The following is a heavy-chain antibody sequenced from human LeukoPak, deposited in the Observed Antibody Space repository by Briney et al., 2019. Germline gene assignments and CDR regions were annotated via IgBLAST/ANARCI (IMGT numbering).Heavy chain of an antibody. J-gene: IGHJ4*02. V-gene: IGHV3-30*18. CDR2: ISYDGSNK. D-gene: IGHD3-3*01. Sequence: PGGSLRLSCAASGFTFSSYGMHWVRQAPGKGLEWVAVISYDGSNKYYADSVKGRFTISRDNSKNTLYLQMNSLRAEDTAVYYCAKDREGNCDFWSGYYTDYWGQGTLVTVSS. CDR3: AKDREGNCDFWSGYYTDY. CDR1: GFTFSSYG.